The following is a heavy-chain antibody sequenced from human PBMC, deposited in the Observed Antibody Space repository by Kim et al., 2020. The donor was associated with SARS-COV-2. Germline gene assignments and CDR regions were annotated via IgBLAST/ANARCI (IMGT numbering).Heavy chain of an antibody. D-gene: IGHD3-22*01. Sequence: SETLSLTCTVSGGSISSGDYYWSWIRQHPGKGLEWIGYIYYSGSTYYNPSLKSRVTISVDTSKNQFSLKLSSVTAADTAVYYCARGYYDSSGYHYWGQGTLVTVSS. V-gene: IGHV4-31*03. CDR2: IYYSGST. J-gene: IGHJ4*02. CDR1: GGSISSGDYY. CDR3: ARGYYDSSGYHY.